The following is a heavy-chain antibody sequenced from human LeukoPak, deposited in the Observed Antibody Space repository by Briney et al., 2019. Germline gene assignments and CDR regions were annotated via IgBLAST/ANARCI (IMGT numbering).Heavy chain of an antibody. V-gene: IGHV1-18*01. J-gene: IGHJ4*02. CDR3: ARELLGVYDILTGYYPPGY. CDR2: ISAYNGNT. CDR1: GYTFTSYG. Sequence: ASVKVSCKASGYTFTSYGISWVRQAPGQGLEWMGWISAYNGNTNYAQKLQGRVTMTTDTSTSTAYMELRSLRSDDTAVYYCARELLGVYDILTGYYPPGYWGQGTLVTVSS. D-gene: IGHD3-9*01.